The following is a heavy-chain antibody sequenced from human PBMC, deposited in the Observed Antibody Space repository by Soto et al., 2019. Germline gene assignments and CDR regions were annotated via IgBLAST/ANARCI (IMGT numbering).Heavy chain of an antibody. D-gene: IGHD2-2*01. CDR1: GDTFSSYA. J-gene: IGHJ6*02. Sequence: GASVKVSCKASGDTFSSYAISWVRQAPGQGLEWMGGIIPIFGTANYAQKFQGRVTITADKSTSTAYMELSSLRSEDTAVYYCARALSGLVGVVPAAMMGYGMDVWGQGTTVTVSS. V-gene: IGHV1-69*06. CDR3: ARALSGLVGVVPAAMMGYGMDV. CDR2: IIPIFGTA.